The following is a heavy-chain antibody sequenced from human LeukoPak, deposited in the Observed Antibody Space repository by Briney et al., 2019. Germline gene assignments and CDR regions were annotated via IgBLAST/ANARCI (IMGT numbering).Heavy chain of an antibody. CDR1: GGTFSSYA. Sequence: ASVKVSCKASGGTFSSYAISWVRQAPGQGLEWMGWISAYNGNTNYAQKLQGRVTMTTDTSTSTAYMELRSLRSDDTAVYYCARNALLLSGGMDVWGQGTTVTVSS. V-gene: IGHV1-18*01. J-gene: IGHJ6*02. D-gene: IGHD2/OR15-2a*01. CDR3: ARNALLLSGGMDV. CDR2: ISAYNGNT.